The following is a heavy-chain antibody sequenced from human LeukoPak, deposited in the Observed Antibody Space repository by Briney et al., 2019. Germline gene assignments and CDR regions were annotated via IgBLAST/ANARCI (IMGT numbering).Heavy chain of an antibody. J-gene: IGHJ4*02. CDR3: TRGFCSGGTCYSGDY. V-gene: IGHV3-72*01. CDR1: GFSFSDHY. D-gene: IGHD2-15*01. Sequence: GGSLRLSCAASGFSFSDHYVDWVRQAPGKGLEWDGRIRDKANSHTTEYAASVEGRFTISKDDSKNSLYLQMNSLKTDDTAVYYCTRGFCSGGTCYSGDYLGQGTLVTVSS. CDR2: IRDKANSHTT.